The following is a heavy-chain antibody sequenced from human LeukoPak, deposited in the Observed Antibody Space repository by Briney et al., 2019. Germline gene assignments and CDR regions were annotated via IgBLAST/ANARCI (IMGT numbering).Heavy chain of an antibody. Sequence: SETLSLTCTVSGGSISSSSYYSGWIRQPPGKGLEWIGSIYYSGSTYYNPSLKSRVTISVDTSKNQFSLKLSSVTAADTAVYYCARSYYDFWSGYYRPNWFDPWGQGTLVTVSS. J-gene: IGHJ5*02. V-gene: IGHV4-39*01. CDR3: ARSYYDFWSGYYRPNWFDP. CDR2: IYYSGST. D-gene: IGHD3-3*01. CDR1: GGSISSSSYY.